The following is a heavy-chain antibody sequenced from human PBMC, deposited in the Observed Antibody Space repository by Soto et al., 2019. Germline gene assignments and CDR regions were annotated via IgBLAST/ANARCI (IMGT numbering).Heavy chain of an antibody. CDR2: IYPGDSDT. CDR1: GYSFTSYW. D-gene: IGHD3-3*01. V-gene: IGHV5-51*01. CDR3: ARLSGEGRSDYDFWSGPRGYYYYMDV. J-gene: IGHJ6*03. Sequence: PGESLKISCKGSGYSFTSYWIGWVRQMPGKGLEWMGIIYPGDSDTRYSPSFQGQVTISADKSISTAYLQWSSLKASDTAMYYCARLSGEGRSDYDFWSGPRGYYYYMDVWGKGTTVTVSS.